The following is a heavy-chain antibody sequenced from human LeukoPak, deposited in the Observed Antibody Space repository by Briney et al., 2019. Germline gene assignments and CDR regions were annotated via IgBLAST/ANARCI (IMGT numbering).Heavy chain of an antibody. D-gene: IGHD3-10*01. Sequence: PGESLRLSCAASGFTFISHTMSWIRQAPGEGLEWVSGVSGNGANTYYADSMKGRFTISRDNSKNTLNLQMNSLRPEDTAVYYCARGLSGVWVGGDYWGQGTLVTVYS. CDR1: GFTFISHT. CDR3: ARGLSGVWVGGDY. V-gene: IGHV3-23*01. CDR2: VSGNGANT. J-gene: IGHJ4*02.